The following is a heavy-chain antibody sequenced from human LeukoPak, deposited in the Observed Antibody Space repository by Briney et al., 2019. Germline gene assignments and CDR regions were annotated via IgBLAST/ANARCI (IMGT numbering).Heavy chain of an antibody. Sequence: SETLSLTCAVYGGSFSGYYWSWIRQPPGKGLEWIGEINHSGSTNYNPSLKSRVTISVDTSKNQFSLKLSSVTAADTAVHYCARGGKWLRFPSGYWGQGTLVTVSS. V-gene: IGHV4-34*01. CDR1: GGSFSGYY. J-gene: IGHJ4*02. CDR2: INHSGST. D-gene: IGHD5-12*01. CDR3: ARGGKWLRFPSGY.